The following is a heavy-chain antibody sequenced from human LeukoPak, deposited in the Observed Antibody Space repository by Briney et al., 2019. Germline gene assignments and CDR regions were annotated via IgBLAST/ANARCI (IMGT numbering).Heavy chain of an antibody. Sequence: SETLSLTCTVSGYSISSGYYWGWIRQPPGKGLEWIGSIYHSGSTYYNPSLKSRVTISVDTSKNQFSLKLSSVTAADTSVYYCARGSRISLFGVTHMRRSFDIWGQGTMVTVSS. V-gene: IGHV4-38-2*02. J-gene: IGHJ3*02. D-gene: IGHD3-3*01. CDR1: GYSISSGYY. CDR2: IYHSGST. CDR3: ARGSRISLFGVTHMRRSFDI.